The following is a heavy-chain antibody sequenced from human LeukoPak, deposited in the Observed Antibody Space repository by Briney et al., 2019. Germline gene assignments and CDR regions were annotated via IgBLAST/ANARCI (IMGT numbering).Heavy chain of an antibody. V-gene: IGHV1-24*01. J-gene: IGHJ6*02. CDR1: GYTLTELS. D-gene: IGHD6-13*01. Sequence: GASVKVSCKASGYTLTELSMPWVRQAPGKGLEWMGGFDTGDGETINVKTFQGSLPMTEDTSTQTASTELSSLRSEDPAVYYCPTEGIAAAAPYYYGMDVWGQGTTVTASS. CDR2: FDTGDGET. CDR3: PTEGIAAAAPYYYGMDV.